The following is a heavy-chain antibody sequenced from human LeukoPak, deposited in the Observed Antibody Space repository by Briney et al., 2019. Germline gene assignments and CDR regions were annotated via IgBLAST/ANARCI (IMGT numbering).Heavy chain of an antibody. D-gene: IGHD3-10*01. J-gene: IGHJ4*02. CDR2: IYSGGST. V-gene: IGHV3-53*01. CDR1: GFTVSSNY. Sequence: GGSLRLSCAASGFTVSSNYMSWVRQAPGKGLEWVSIIYSGGSTFYADSVKGRFTISRDNSKNTLYLQMSSLKTEDTAVYYCARLYGSGTSYNEDYWGQGTLVTVSS. CDR3: ARLYGSGTSYNEDY.